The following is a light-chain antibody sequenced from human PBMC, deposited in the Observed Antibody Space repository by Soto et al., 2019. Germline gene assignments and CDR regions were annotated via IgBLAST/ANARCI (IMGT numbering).Light chain of an antibody. CDR1: QSIGSW. CDR2: KAS. V-gene: IGKV1-5*03. Sequence: DIQMTQSPSTLSASVGDRVTITCRASQSIGSWLAWYQQKPGKAPKLLVYKASSLQSGVPSRFSGSGSGTEFTISISRLQPDAFASYHHHNYNSYFGHGTKEDIK. CDR3: HNYNSY. J-gene: IGKJ1*01.